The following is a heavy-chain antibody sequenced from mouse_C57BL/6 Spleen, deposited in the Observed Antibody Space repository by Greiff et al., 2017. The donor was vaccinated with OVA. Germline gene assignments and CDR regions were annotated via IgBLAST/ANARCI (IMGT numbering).Heavy chain of an antibody. CDR1: GYTFTSYW. CDR3: ARGNGYYAFDY. Sequence: QVQLQQPGAELVMPGASVKLSCKASGYTFTSYWMHWVKQRPGQGLEWIGEIDPSDSYTNYNQKFKGKSTLTVDKSSSTAYMQLSSLTSEDSAVYYCARGNGYYAFDYWGQGTTLTVSS. V-gene: IGHV1-69*01. J-gene: IGHJ2*01. CDR2: IDPSDSYT. D-gene: IGHD2-3*01.